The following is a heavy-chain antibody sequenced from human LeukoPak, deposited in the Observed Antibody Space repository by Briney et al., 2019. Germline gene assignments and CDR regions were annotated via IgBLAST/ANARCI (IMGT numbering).Heavy chain of an antibody. CDR1: GGSISSSNW. D-gene: IGHD3-3*01. CDR3: AGTVTIFGVVHYFDY. V-gene: IGHV4-4*02. J-gene: IGHJ4*02. CDR2: IYRSGST. Sequence: SETLSLTCAVSGGSISSSNWWGWVRQPPGKGLGWIGEIYRSGSTNYNPSLRSRVTISVDKSKNQFSLELSSVTGADTAVYYCAGTVTIFGVVHYFDYWGQGTLVTVSS.